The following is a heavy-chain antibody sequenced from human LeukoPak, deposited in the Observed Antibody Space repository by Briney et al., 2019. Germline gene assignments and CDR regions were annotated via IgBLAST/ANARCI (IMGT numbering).Heavy chain of an antibody. D-gene: IGHD1-26*01. Sequence: SQTLSLTCAISGDSVSSNSAAWDWIRQSPSRGLEWQGRTYYRSKWYNDYAASVKSRLLINSDPSKNQFSLHLNSVTPEDTAVYFCAKAESGTYYWGQGTLVTVSS. V-gene: IGHV6-1*01. CDR2: TYYRSKWYN. CDR3: AKAESGTYY. J-gene: IGHJ4*02. CDR1: GDSVSSNSAA.